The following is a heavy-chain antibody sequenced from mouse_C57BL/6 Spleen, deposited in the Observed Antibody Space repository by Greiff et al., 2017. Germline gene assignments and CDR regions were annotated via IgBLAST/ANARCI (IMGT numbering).Heavy chain of an antibody. Sequence: QVQLKQSGAELVRPGTSVTVSCKASGYAFTNYLIEWVKQRPGQGLEWIGVINPGSGGTNYNEKFKGKATLTADKSSSTAYMQLSTLTSEDSAVYFCARRGSSYAMDYWGQGTSVTVSS. J-gene: IGHJ4*01. CDR1: GYAFTNYL. CDR2: INPGSGGT. CDR3: ARRGSSYAMDY. V-gene: IGHV1-54*01.